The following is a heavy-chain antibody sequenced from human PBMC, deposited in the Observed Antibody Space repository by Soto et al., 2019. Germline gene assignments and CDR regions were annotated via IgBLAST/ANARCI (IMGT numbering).Heavy chain of an antibody. CDR1: GGSISSGGYY. Sequence: SETLSLTCTVSGGSISSGGYYWSWIRQHPGKGLEWIGYIYYSGSTYYNPSLKSRVTISVDTSKNQFSLKLSSVTAADTAVYYCARSNPFFSGSYKRYYFDSWAQRTLFTL. CDR2: IYYSGST. D-gene: IGHD3-10*01. CDR3: ARSNPFFSGSYKRYYFDS. J-gene: IGHJ4*02. V-gene: IGHV4-31*03.